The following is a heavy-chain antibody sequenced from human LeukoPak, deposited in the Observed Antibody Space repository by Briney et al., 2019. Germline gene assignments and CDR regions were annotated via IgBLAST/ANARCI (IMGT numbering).Heavy chain of an antibody. D-gene: IGHD3-3*01. Sequence: SETLSLTCTVSGGSISSGSYYWSWIRQPAGKGLEWIGRIHTSGTTKYNPSLKSRVTISVDTSKNQFFLKLSSVTAADTAVYYCARTTFWSGRSPDYHHCYMDVWGKGTTVTVSS. CDR1: GGSISSGSYY. CDR2: IHTSGTT. J-gene: IGHJ6*03. CDR3: ARTTFWSGRSPDYHHCYMDV. V-gene: IGHV4-61*02.